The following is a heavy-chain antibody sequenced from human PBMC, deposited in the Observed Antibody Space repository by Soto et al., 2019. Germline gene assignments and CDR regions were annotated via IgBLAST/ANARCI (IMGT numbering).Heavy chain of an antibody. Sequence: QVQLVQSGAEVKKPGASVKVSCKASGYTFRNYGISWVRQAPGQGLEWMGWISVYNGNTNYAQKLQGRVTMTTDTSPRTAYMELRSLRSDDTAVYYCARVADTNPQDYWGQGTLVTVSS. D-gene: IGHD2-15*01. CDR1: GYTFRNYG. J-gene: IGHJ4*02. CDR3: ARVADTNPQDY. V-gene: IGHV1-18*04. CDR2: ISVYNGNT.